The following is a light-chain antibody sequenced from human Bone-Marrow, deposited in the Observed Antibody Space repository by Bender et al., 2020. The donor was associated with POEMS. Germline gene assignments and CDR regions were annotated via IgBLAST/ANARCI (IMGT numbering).Light chain of an antibody. CDR1: SSDVGSYNV. V-gene: IGLV2-14*02. J-gene: IGLJ3*02. CDR2: EGT. Sequence: QSALTQPASVSGSPGQSITISCTGTSSDVGSYNVVSWYQQHPGKVPKFLIYEGTKRPSGVSNRFSGSKSGNTASLAITGLQAEDEGDYYCQSYDNSLGGWVFGGGTKLTVL. CDR3: QSYDNSLGGWV.